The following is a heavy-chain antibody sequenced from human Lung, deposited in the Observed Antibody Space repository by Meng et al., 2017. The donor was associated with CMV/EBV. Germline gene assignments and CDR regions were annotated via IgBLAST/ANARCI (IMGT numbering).Heavy chain of an antibody. CDR3: LRRSGGSV. D-gene: IGHD3-10*01. J-gene: IGHJ1*01. CDR1: GASITKHNW. Sequence: VQLAESGPALVKPSETLSLPCATSGASITKHNWWAWVRQHPGKGLEWIGEIPHRGSSAYNPSLKSRVSMSIDKSKNQFSLKLTSVTAADTAVYHCLRRSGGSVWGQGTLVTVSS. V-gene: IGHV4-4*02. CDR2: IPHRGSS.